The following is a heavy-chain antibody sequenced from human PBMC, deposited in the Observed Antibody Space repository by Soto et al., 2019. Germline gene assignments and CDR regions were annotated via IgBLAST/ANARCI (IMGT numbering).Heavy chain of an antibody. Sequence: SVKVSCKASGGTFSSYTISWVRQAPGQGLEWMGRIIPILGIANYAQKFQGRVTITADKSTSTAYMELSSLRSEDTAVYYCARDLDPTEGWFDPWGQGTLVTVSS. CDR3: ARDLDPTEGWFDP. J-gene: IGHJ5*02. V-gene: IGHV1-69*04. CDR1: GGTFSSYT. D-gene: IGHD1-1*01. CDR2: IIPILGIA.